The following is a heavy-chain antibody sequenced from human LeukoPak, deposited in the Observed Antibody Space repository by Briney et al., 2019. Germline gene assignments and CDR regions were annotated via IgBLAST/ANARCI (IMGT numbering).Heavy chain of an antibody. J-gene: IGHJ6*02. D-gene: IGHD3-3*01. CDR2: IYYSGST. Sequence: SETLSLTCAVYGGSFSGYYWSWIRQPPGKGLEWIGYIYYSGSTNYNPSLKSRVTISVDTSKNQFSLKLSSVTAADTAVYYCARAPERVWSGLYYYYYYGMDVWGQGTTVTVSS. CDR1: GGSFSGYY. CDR3: ARAPERVWSGLYYYYYYGMDV. V-gene: IGHV4-59*01.